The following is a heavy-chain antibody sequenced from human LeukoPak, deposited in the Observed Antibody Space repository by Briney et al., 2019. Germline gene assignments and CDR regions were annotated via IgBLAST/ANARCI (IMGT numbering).Heavy chain of an antibody. D-gene: IGHD2-2*02. V-gene: IGHV4-4*02. CDR2: IYHSGST. CDR1: GGSISSSNW. CDR3: ARGSPCSSTSCYRYYYYYYMDV. J-gene: IGHJ6*03. Sequence: SETLSLTCAVSGGSISSSNWWSWVCQPPGKGLEWIGEIYHSGSTNYNPSLKSRVTISVDKSKNQFSLKLSSVTAADTAVYYCARGSPCSSTSCYRYYYYYYMDVWGKGTTVTVSS.